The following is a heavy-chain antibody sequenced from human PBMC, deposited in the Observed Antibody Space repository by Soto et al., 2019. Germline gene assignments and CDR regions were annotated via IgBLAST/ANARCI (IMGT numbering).Heavy chain of an antibody. J-gene: IGHJ4*02. CDR1: GFTFSSYA. CDR2: ISGSGGST. Sequence: EVQLLESGGGLVQPGGSLRLSCAASGFTFSSYAMSWVRQAPGKGLEWVSAISGSGGSTYYADSVKGRFTISRDNSKNTLYLQMNSLRVEDTAVYYCAKEEEYYYDSSGYFYYFDYWGQGTLVTVSS. V-gene: IGHV3-23*01. D-gene: IGHD3-22*01. CDR3: AKEEEYYYDSSGYFYYFDY.